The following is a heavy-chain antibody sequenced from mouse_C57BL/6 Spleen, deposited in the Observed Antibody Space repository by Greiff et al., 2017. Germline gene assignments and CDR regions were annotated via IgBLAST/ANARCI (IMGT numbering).Heavy chain of an antibody. V-gene: IGHV1-52*01. CDR1: GYTFTSYW. CDR2: IDPSDSET. Sequence: QVQLQQPGAELVRPGSSVKLSCKASGYTFTSYWMHWVKQRPIQGLEWIGKIDPSDSETHYNQKFKDKATLTVDKSSSTAYMQLSSLTSEDSAVYFGARSAKWYYFDYWGQGTSLTVSS. J-gene: IGHJ2*02. CDR3: ARSAKWYYFDY. D-gene: IGHD1-3*01.